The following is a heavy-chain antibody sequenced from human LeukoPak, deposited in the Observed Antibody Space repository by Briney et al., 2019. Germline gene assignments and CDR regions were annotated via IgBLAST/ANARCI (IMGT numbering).Heavy chain of an antibody. CDR1: GFTFSSYA. CDR2: ISSGGGNT. J-gene: IGHJ5*02. V-gene: IGHV3-23*01. D-gene: IGHD1-26*01. CDR3: ANRISGSSS. Sequence: GGSLRLPCAASGFTFSSYAMSWIRQAPGKGLEWVSAISSGGGNTDYADSVKGRFIISRDNSKNTVFLQMNSLRAEDTGVYYCANRISGSSSWGQGTLVTVSS.